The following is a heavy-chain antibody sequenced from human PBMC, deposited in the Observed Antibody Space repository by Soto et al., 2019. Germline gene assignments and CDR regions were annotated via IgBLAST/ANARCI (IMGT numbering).Heavy chain of an antibody. CDR3: ARPMIGLNCSGGSCYSLAWFDP. D-gene: IGHD2-15*01. CDR1: GGSISSSSYY. Sequence: QLQLQESGPGLVKPSETLSLTCTVSGGSISSSSYYWGWIRQPPGKGLGWIGSIYYSGSTYYNPSLKSRVTISVDTSKNQFSLKLSSVTAADTAVYYCARPMIGLNCSGGSCYSLAWFDPWGQGTLVTVSS. J-gene: IGHJ5*02. CDR2: IYYSGST. V-gene: IGHV4-39*01.